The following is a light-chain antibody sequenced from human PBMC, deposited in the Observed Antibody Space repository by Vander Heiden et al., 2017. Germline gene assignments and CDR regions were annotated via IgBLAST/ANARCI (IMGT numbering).Light chain of an antibody. CDR2: DAS. CDR3: QQSYSTPPT. Sequence: DIQITQSPSSLSASVGDRVTITCRASQSISSYLNWYQQKPGKAPKLLIYDASSLQSGVPSRFSGSGSGTDFTLTISSLQPEDFATYYCQQSYSTPPTFGQGTKLEIK. V-gene: IGKV1-39*01. J-gene: IGKJ2*01. CDR1: QSISSY.